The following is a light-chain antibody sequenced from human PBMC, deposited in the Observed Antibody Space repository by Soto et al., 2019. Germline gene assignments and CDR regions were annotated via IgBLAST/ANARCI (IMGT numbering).Light chain of an antibody. V-gene: IGKV1-39*01. CDR1: QNIFTY. CDR3: QHSYSSPT. CDR2: ATS. J-gene: IGKJ2*01. Sequence: DIQVTQSPSSLSASVGDRVTITCRASQNIFTYLNWYQQRPGQAPNLLIYATSNLQSGVPSRFSGSGSGTDFTLTISSLQPEDFATYYFQHSYSSPTFGQGTMVEIK.